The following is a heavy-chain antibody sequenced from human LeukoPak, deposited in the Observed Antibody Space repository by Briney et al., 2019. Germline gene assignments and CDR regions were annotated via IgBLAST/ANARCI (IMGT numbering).Heavy chain of an antibody. V-gene: IGHV4-39*07. J-gene: IGHJ3*02. CDR1: GGSISSSSYY. Sequence: SETLSLTCTVSGGSISSSSYYWGWIRQPPGKGLEWIGSIYHSGSTYFHPSLKSRVTISVYTSKNQFSLKLSSVTAADTAVYYCARDQAAYYDRSGYHYSSTAAAFDIWGQGTVVTVSS. CDR2: IYHSGST. D-gene: IGHD3-22*01. CDR3: ARDQAAYYDRSGYHYSSTAAAFDI.